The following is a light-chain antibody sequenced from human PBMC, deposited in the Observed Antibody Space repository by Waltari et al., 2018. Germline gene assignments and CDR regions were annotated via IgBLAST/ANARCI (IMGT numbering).Light chain of an antibody. J-gene: IGKJ4*01. V-gene: IGKV4-1*01. CDR1: QNILYNSNNKNY. CDR2: WAS. Sequence: DIVMTQSPDSLAVSLGERATINCKSSQNILYNSNNKNYLAWYQQKPGQSPRVLINWASIRESGVPDRFSASGSGTEFTLTINNLEAEYVAVYYCQQYFTTPPVFGGGTRVEI. CDR3: QQYFTTPPV.